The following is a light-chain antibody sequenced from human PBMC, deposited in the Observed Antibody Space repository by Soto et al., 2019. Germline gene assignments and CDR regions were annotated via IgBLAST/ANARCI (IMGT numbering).Light chain of an antibody. Sequence: QSALTQPPSASGSPGQSVAISCTGTSSDVGGYNYVSWYQQYPGKAPKLIMYEVTKRPSGVPDRFSGSKSGNTASLPVSGLQAEDEADYYCCSYVGSNNYVFGTGTKVTVL. CDR2: EVT. CDR1: SSDVGGYNY. V-gene: IGLV2-8*01. CDR3: CSYVGSNNYV. J-gene: IGLJ1*01.